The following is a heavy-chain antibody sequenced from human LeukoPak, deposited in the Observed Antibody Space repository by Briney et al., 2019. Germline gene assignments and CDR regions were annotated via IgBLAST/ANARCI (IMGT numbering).Heavy chain of an antibody. V-gene: IGHV4-39*01. Sequence: PSETLSLTCTVSGGSISSSSYYWGWIRQPPGKGLEWIGSIYYSGSTYYNPSLKSRVTISVDTSKNQFSLKLSSVTAADTAVYYCASLPYSSSWFLDYWGQGTLVTVSS. CDR1: GGSISSSSYY. J-gene: IGHJ4*02. CDR2: IYYSGST. CDR3: ASLPYSSSWFLDY. D-gene: IGHD6-13*01.